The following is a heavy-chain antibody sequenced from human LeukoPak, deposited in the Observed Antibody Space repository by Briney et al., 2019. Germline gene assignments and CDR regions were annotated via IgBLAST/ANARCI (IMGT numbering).Heavy chain of an antibody. CDR1: GGSISSSSYY. D-gene: IGHD3-10*01. V-gene: IGHV4-39*01. J-gene: IGHJ4*02. CDR2: IYYSGST. CDR3: ARQLWFGEYHFDY. Sequence: SATLSLTCTVSGGSISSSSYYWGWIRQPPGKGLEWIGSIYYSGSTYYNPSLQSRVTISVDTSKSQFSLNLNSVTAADTAVYYCARQLWFGEYHFDYWGQGTLVTVSS.